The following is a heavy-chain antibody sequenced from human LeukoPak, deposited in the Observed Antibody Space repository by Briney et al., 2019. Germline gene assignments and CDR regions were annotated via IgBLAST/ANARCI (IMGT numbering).Heavy chain of an antibody. J-gene: IGHJ4*02. CDR1: GYDFSSYG. CDR2: ISVYNGKT. Sequence: ASVRVSCKASGYDFSSYGISWVRHAPGQGLQWMGWISVYNGKTNYGPLQDRVTMTTDTSTSTVYMELRNLKSDDTAVYYCARERLGYCSGGTCHGADYWGQGTQVTVSS. D-gene: IGHD2-15*01. V-gene: IGHV1-18*01. CDR3: ARERLGYCSGGTCHGADY.